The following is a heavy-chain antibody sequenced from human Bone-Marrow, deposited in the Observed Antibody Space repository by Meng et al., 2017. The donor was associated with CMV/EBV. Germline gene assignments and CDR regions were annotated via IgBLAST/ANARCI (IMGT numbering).Heavy chain of an antibody. CDR2: ISGSGGST. CDR1: GFTFSSEA. D-gene: IGHD5-18*01. Sequence: SGFTFSSEAVSWVSQAPGKGLEWVSAISGSGGSTYYADSVKGRFTISRDNSKNTLYLQMNSLRAEDTAVYYCAKDGGYSYGSTAPIDYWGQGTLVTVSS. CDR3: AKDGGYSYGSTAPIDY. V-gene: IGHV3-23*01. J-gene: IGHJ4*02.